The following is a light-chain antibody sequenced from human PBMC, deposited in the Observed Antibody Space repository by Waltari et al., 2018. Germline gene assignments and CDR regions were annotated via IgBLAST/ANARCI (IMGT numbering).Light chain of an antibody. J-gene: IGLJ3*02. CDR1: ALPKKY. V-gene: IGLV3-10*01. CDR3: YSTDSSGDHRV. CDR2: DDS. Sequence: SFELTQPPSVSVSPGQTARITCSGDALPKKYAYWYQQKSGQAPVLDIYDDSKRPSGIPERFSGSNSGTMATLTISGAQVEDEADYYCYSTDSSGDHRVFGGGTKLTVL.